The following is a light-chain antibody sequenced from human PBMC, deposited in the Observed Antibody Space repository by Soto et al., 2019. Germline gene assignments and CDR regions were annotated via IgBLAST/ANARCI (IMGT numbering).Light chain of an antibody. Sequence: EIVLTQSPGTLSLSPGERATLSCRASQTVRSSYLAWYQQKTGQAPRLLIYGASNRATGIPERFSGSGSETDFTLTITRLEPEAFAVYYCQQYGSSPVTFVQGTKLEIK. J-gene: IGKJ2*01. CDR3: QQYGSSPVT. CDR2: GAS. CDR1: QTVRSSY. V-gene: IGKV3-20*01.